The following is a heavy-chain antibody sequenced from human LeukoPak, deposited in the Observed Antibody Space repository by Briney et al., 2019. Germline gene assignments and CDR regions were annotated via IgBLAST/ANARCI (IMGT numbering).Heavy chain of an antibody. CDR2: ISAYNGNT. V-gene: IGHV1-18*01. D-gene: IGHD4-17*01. Sequence: GASVKASCKASGYPFDNFGLTWVRQAPGQGLEWMGWISAYNGNTHYAQKFRGRLTMTTDTSTTTAYLELRSLKSDDTAVYYCARDRLGGDLTGESLYWGQGTPVTVSS. CDR1: GYPFDNFG. J-gene: IGHJ4*02. CDR3: ARDRLGGDLTGESLY.